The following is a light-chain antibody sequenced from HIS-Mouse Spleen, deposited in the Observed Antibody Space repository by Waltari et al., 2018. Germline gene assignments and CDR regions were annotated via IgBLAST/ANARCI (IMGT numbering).Light chain of an antibody. Sequence: AFQLTQSPSSLSASVGDRVTITCRASQGISSALAWYQQKPGKAPKLLIYDASSLESGVPSRFSGSGSGTDFTLTISSLQPEDFATYYCQQFNSYPALTFGGGTKVEIK. CDR2: DAS. CDR3: QQFNSYPALT. CDR1: QGISSA. V-gene: IGKV1-13*02. J-gene: IGKJ4*01.